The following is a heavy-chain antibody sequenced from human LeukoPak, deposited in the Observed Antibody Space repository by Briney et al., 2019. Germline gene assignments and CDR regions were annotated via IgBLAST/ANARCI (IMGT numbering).Heavy chain of an antibody. CDR1: GFTFSSYS. CDR2: ISSSSRTI. J-gene: IGHJ4*02. V-gene: IGHV3-48*01. D-gene: IGHD4-17*01. CDR3: ARDRYGDYDFDY. Sequence: SLRLSCAASGFTFSSYSMNWVRQAPGKGLEWLSYISSSSRTIYYADSVKGRFTISRDNANNSLYLQMNSLRAEDTAVYYCARDRYGDYDFDYWGQGTLVTVSS.